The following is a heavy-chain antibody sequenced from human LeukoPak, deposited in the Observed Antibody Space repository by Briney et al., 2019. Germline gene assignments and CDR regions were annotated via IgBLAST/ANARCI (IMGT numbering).Heavy chain of an antibody. CDR2: ISHDGANK. D-gene: IGHD3-10*01. V-gene: IGHV3-30*18. CDR3: AKEIYFDSGSYPDY. Sequence: PGGSLRLSCAASGFTFSSYGMHWVRQDPGKGLEWVAVISHDGANKVYADSVKGRFTISRDNSKSTLFLQMNSLRVEDTAVYYCAKEIYFDSGSYPDYWGQGSLVTVSS. J-gene: IGHJ4*02. CDR1: GFTFSSYG.